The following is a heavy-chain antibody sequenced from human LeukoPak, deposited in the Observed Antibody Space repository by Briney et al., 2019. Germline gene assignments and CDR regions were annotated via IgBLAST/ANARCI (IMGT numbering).Heavy chain of an antibody. J-gene: IGHJ4*02. V-gene: IGHV1-8*01. Sequence: ASVKVSCKASGYTFTSYDINWVRQATGQGLEWMGWMNPSSGNTGYAQKFQGRVTMTRNTSITTAYMELSSLRSEDTGVYYCARGPLQGYGSGSSYFDSWGQGTLVTVSS. CDR3: ARGPLQGYGSGSSYFDS. CDR2: MNPSSGNT. D-gene: IGHD3-10*01. CDR1: GYTFTSYD.